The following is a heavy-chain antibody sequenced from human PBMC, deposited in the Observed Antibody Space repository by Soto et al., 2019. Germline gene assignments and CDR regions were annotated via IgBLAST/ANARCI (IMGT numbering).Heavy chain of an antibody. D-gene: IGHD5-18*01. CDR1: GGTFSSYA. J-gene: IGHJ6*02. CDR2: IIPIFGTA. CDR3: ACRTGVTAMAYYYYYGMDV. Sequence: QGQLVQSGAEVKKPGSSVKVSCKASGGTFSSYAISWVRQAPGQGLEWMGGIIPIFGTANYAQKFQGRGTITADEATSTASMELSSLRSEDTAVYYCACRTGVTAMAYYYYYGMDVWGQGTTVTVSS. V-gene: IGHV1-69*01.